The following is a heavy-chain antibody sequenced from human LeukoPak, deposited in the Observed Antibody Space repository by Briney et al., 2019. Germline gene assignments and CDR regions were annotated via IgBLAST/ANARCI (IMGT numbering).Heavy chain of an antibody. CDR2: FDPEDGET. D-gene: IGHD3-22*01. V-gene: IGHV1-24*01. CDR3: ATGHDSSSYYMDV. Sequence: ASVNVSCKVSGYTLTELSMHWVRQAPGKGLEWMGGFDPEDGETIYAQKFQGRVTMTEDTSTDTAYMELSSLRSEDTAVYYCATGHDSSSYYMDVWGKGTTVTVSS. J-gene: IGHJ6*03. CDR1: GYTLTELS.